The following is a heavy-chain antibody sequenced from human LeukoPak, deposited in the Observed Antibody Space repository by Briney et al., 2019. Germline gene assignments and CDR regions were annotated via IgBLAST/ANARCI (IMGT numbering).Heavy chain of an antibody. CDR3: AKGVTMITFGGVIVMGAFDI. V-gene: IGHV3-30*02. CDR2: IRYDGSNK. CDR1: GFTFSDYY. Sequence: GGSLRLSCAASGFTFSDYYMSWVRQAPGKGLEWVAFIRYDGSNKYYADSVKGRFTISRDNSKNTLYLQMNSLRAEDTAVYYCAKGVTMITFGGVIVMGAFDIWGQGTMVTVSS. J-gene: IGHJ3*02. D-gene: IGHD3-16*02.